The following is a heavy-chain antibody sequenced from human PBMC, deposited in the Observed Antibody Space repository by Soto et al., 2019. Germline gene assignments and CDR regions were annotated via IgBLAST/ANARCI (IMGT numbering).Heavy chain of an antibody. CDR1: RGFSSLSDW. J-gene: IGHJ4*02. D-gene: IGHD3-10*01. V-gene: IGHV4-4*02. CDR3: ATQNPGSYHFDS. Sequence: SQALSNTSAVSRGFSSLSDWSWVRQPPGKWLECIGEVNYSGTTSYNPSLKSRVIISLDKSKNQFSLKLTSVTAADTAVYYCATQNPGSYHFDSWGQGHLVT. CDR2: VNYSGTT.